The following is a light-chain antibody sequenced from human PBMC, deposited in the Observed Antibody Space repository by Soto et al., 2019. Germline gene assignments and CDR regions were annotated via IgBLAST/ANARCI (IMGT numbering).Light chain of an antibody. CDR3: QQYDNLPLT. V-gene: IGKV1-33*01. CDR2: DAS. J-gene: IGKJ4*01. Sequence: DIQMTQSPSTLSGSLGDRVTITCQASQDISNYLNWYQQKPGKAPKLLIYDASNLETGVPSRFSGSGSGTDFTFTISSLQPEDIATYYCQQYDNLPLTFGGGTKVDI. CDR1: QDISNY.